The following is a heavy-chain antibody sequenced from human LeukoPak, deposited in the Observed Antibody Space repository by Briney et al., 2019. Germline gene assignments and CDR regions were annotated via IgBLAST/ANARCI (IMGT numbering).Heavy chain of an antibody. J-gene: IGHJ4*02. CDR1: GFTFSSYG. V-gene: IGHV3-30*18. CDR3: AKRGDSGYDLDY. D-gene: IGHD5-12*01. Sequence: GGSLRLSCAASGFTFSSYGMHWVRQAPGKGLEWVAVISYDGSNKYYADSVKGRFTISRDNSKNTLYLQMNSLRAEDTAAYYCAKRGDSGYDLDYWGEGTLVTVSS. CDR2: ISYDGSNK.